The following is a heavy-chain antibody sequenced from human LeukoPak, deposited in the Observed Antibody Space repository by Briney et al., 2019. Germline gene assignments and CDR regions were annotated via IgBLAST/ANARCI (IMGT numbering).Heavy chain of an antibody. J-gene: IGHJ4*02. V-gene: IGHV4-34*01. CDR2: INHSGST. CDR3: ARGPQYFDWFPGY. D-gene: IGHD3-9*01. CDR1: GGSFSGYY. Sequence: SETLSLTCAVDGGSFSGYYWSWIRQPPGKGLEWIGEINHSGSTNYNPSLKSRVTISVDTSKNQFSLKLSSVTAADTAVYYCARGPQYFDWFPGYWGQGTLVTVSS.